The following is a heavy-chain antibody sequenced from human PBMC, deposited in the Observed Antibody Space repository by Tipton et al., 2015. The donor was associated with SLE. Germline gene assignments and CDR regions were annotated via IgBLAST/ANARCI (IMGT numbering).Heavy chain of an antibody. CDR2: TRNKANSYTT. J-gene: IGHJ4*02. V-gene: IGHV3-72*01. D-gene: IGHD2-2*01. CDR1: GFTFSDHY. Sequence: GSLRLSCAASGFTFSDHYMDWVRQAPGKGLEWVGRTRNKANSYTTEYAASVKGRFTISRDDSKNTLYLQMNSLRAEDTAVYYCAKGVYGSTRGEGFDYWGQGTLVTVSS. CDR3: AKGVYGSTRGEGFDY.